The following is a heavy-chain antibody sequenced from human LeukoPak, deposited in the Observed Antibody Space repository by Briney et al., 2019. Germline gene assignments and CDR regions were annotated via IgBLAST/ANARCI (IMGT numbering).Heavy chain of an antibody. CDR2: INHSGST. CDR3: ARVGVGATTIRRAYFDY. Sequence: SETLSLTCAVYGGSFSGYYCSWIRQPPGKGLEWIGEINHSGSTNYNPSLKSRVTISVDTSKNQFSLKLSSVTAADTAVYYCARVGVGATTIRRAYFDYWGQGTMVTVSS. D-gene: IGHD1-26*01. J-gene: IGHJ4*02. CDR1: GGSFSGYY. V-gene: IGHV4-34*01.